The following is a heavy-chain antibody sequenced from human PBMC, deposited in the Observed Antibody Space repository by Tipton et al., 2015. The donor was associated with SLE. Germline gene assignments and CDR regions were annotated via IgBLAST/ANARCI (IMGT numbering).Heavy chain of an antibody. CDR1: GDSISSYF. V-gene: IGHV4-59*01. Sequence: TLSLTCTVSGDSISSYFWNWIRQPPGKALEWIAYISYSGSAKYNPSLESRVTMSVDMSKKEVSLNLKSMTTADTAVYFCAGYPVSRGPLVDAFDVWGQGTVVTVSS. CDR3: AGYPVSRGPLVDAFDV. J-gene: IGHJ3*01. CDR2: ISYSGSA. D-gene: IGHD5-12*01.